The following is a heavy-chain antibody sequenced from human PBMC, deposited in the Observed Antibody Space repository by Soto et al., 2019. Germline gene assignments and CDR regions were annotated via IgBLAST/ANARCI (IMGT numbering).Heavy chain of an antibody. D-gene: IGHD3-10*01. CDR1: GGSISSGDYY. Sequence: QVQLQESGPGLVKPSQTLSLTCTVSGGSISSGDYYWSWIRQPPGKGLEWIGYIYYSGSTYYNPSLTSRVTIAVDTSKNQFSLKLSSVPAADTAVYYCASVGGFGATTIDYWGQGTLVTVSS. V-gene: IGHV4-30-4*01. CDR2: IYYSGST. CDR3: ASVGGFGATTIDY. J-gene: IGHJ4*02.